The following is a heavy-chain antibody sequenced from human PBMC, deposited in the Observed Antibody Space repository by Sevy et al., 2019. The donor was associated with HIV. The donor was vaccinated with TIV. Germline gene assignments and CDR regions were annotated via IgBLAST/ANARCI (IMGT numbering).Heavy chain of an antibody. CDR1: GGTFSSYA. Sequence: ASVKVSCKASGGTFSSYAISWVRQAPGQGLEWMGGIIPIFGTANYAQKFQGRVTITADESTSTAYMELSSLRSEDTAVYYCARQVMVRGVIPWFDPWGQGTLVTVSS. D-gene: IGHD3-10*01. J-gene: IGHJ5*02. CDR3: ARQVMVRGVIPWFDP. CDR2: IIPIFGTA. V-gene: IGHV1-69*13.